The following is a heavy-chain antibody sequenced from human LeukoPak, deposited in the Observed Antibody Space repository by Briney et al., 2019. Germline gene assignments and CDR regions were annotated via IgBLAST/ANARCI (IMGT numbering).Heavy chain of an antibody. CDR3: ARGEFGYGGYAYFDY. CDR1: GFTFSSYA. Sequence: GGSLRLSCAASGFTFSSYAMHWVRQAPGKGLEWVAVISYDGSNKYYADSVKGRFTISRDNSKNTLYLQMNSLRAEDTAVYYCARGEFGYGGYAYFDYWGQGTLVTVSS. J-gene: IGHJ4*02. V-gene: IGHV3-30*04. CDR2: ISYDGSNK. D-gene: IGHD4-17*01.